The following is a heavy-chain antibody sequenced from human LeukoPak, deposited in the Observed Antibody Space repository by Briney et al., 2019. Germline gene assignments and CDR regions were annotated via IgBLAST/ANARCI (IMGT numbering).Heavy chain of an antibody. CDR3: TREGRDYVWGSYREYYFDY. D-gene: IGHD3-16*02. CDR1: GFTFGDYA. J-gene: IGHJ4*02. CDR2: IRSKAYGGTT. V-gene: IGHV3-49*03. Sequence: GGSLRLSCTASGFTFGDYAMSWFRQAPGKGLEWVGFIRSKAYGGTTEYAASVKGRFTISRDDSKSIAYLQMNSLKTEDTAVYYCTREGRDYVWGSYREYYFDYWGQGTLVTVSS.